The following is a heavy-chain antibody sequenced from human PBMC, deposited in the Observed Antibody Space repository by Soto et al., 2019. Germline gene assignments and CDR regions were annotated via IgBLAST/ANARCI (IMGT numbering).Heavy chain of an antibody. CDR2: IWYDGSNK. J-gene: IGHJ3*02. V-gene: IGHV3-33*01. Sequence: QVQLVESGGGVVQPGRSLRLSCAASGFTFSSYGMHWVRQAPGKGLEWVAVIWYDGSNKYYADSVKGRFTISRDNSKNTLYLQMNRLSAEDTAVYYCARDEWQWLVLYAFDIWGQGTMVTVSS. CDR1: GFTFSSYG. D-gene: IGHD6-19*01. CDR3: ARDEWQWLVLYAFDI.